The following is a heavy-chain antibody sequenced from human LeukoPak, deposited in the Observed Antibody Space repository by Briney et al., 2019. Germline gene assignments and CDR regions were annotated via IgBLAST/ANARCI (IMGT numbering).Heavy chain of an antibody. CDR1: GYTFTGYY. Sequence: ASLKVSCEASGYTFTGYYMHWMRQAPGQRLEWMGWINPNSGGTNYAQKFKGRVTMTRDTSISTAYMELSRLTSDDTAVYYCARDPGAQIYAGTLANDYWGQGTLVTVSS. CDR2: INPNSGGT. CDR3: ARDPGAQIYAGTLANDY. V-gene: IGHV1-2*02. D-gene: IGHD6-13*01. J-gene: IGHJ4*02.